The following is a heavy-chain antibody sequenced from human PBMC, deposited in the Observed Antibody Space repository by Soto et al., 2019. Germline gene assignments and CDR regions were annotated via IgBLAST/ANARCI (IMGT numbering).Heavy chain of an antibody. CDR3: AREGYYYDSSGYYYGS. V-gene: IGHV3-48*02. D-gene: IGHD3-22*01. J-gene: IGHJ5*02. CDR2: ISSSSSNI. Sequence: EVQLVESGGGLVQPGGSLRLSCAASGFTFSSYSMNWVRQAPGKGLEWVSYISSSSSNIYYADSVKGRFTISRDNAKNSLYLQMNSLRDEDTAVYYCAREGYYYDSSGYYYGSWGQGTLVTVSS. CDR1: GFTFSSYS.